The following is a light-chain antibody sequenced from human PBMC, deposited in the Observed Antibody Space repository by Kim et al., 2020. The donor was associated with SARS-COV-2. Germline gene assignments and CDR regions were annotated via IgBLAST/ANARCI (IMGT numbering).Light chain of an antibody. V-gene: IGKV1-16*02. Sequence: ASVGDRVTITCRASQGIRNDLAWFQQIPGKAPKSLIYAASILESGVPSKFSGSGYGTDFTLTISSLQPEDSATYYCHQYGSYPFTFSGGTKVEIK. CDR1: QGIRND. CDR3: HQYGSYPFT. J-gene: IGKJ4*01. CDR2: AAS.